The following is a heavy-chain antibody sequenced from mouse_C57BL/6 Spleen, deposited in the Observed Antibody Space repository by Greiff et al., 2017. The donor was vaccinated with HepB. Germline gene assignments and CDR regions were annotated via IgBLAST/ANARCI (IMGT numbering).Heavy chain of an antibody. CDR1: GFTFSSYA. J-gene: IGHJ3*01. D-gene: IGHD4-1*01. CDR2: ISSGGDYI. V-gene: IGHV5-9-1*02. Sequence: EVKLQESGEGLVKPGGSLKLSCAASGFTFSSYAMSWVRQTPEKRLEWVAYISSGGDYIYYADTVKGRFTISRDNARNTLYLQMSSLKSEDTAMYYCTREGTGTDWFAYWGQGTLVTVSA. CDR3: TREGTGTDWFAY.